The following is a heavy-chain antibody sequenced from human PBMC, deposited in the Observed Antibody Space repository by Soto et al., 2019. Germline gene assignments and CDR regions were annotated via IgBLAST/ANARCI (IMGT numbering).Heavy chain of an antibody. V-gene: IGHV3-21*01. Sequence: GGSLRLSCAASGFTFSSYSMNWVRQAPGKGLEWVSSISSSSSYIYCADSVKGRFTISRDNAKNSLYLQMNSLRAEDTAVYYCARDAQTTVNTDWFDPWGQGTLVTVSS. CDR3: ARDAQTTVNTDWFDP. CDR2: ISSSSSYI. J-gene: IGHJ5*02. CDR1: GFTFSSYS. D-gene: IGHD4-17*01.